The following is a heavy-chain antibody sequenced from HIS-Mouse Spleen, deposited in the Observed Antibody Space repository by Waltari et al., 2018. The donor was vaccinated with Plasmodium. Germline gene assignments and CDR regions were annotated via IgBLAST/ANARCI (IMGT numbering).Heavy chain of an antibody. Sequence: QLQLQESGPGLVKPSETLSLTCTVSGGPISSSSYYWGWIRQPPGKGLEWIGSIYYSGSTDYNPSLKSRVTISVDTSKNQFSLKLSSVTAADTAVYYCARDRITGTSYFDYWGQGTLVTVSS. V-gene: IGHV4-39*07. CDR3: ARDRITGTSYFDY. CDR1: GGPISSSSYY. D-gene: IGHD1-7*01. CDR2: IYYSGST. J-gene: IGHJ4*02.